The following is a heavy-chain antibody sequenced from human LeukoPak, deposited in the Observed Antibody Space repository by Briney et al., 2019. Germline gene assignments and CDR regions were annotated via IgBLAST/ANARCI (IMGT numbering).Heavy chain of an antibody. CDR1: GYTFTAHY. CDR3: ARKAPHDTSGWYFDL. CDR2: INPGDGGV. D-gene: IGHD3-22*01. Sequence: ASVKVSCKASGYTFTAHYIHWVRQAPGQGLEWMGLINPGDGGVSYAQKFQGRLTMSRDTSTSTLYMELSSLRSEDTAIYYCARKAPHDTSGWYFDLWGRGTLVTVSS. J-gene: IGHJ2*01. V-gene: IGHV1-46*01.